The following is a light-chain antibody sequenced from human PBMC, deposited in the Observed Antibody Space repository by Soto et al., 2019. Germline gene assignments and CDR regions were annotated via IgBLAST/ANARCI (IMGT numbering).Light chain of an antibody. CDR3: QQYNNWPPIT. V-gene: IGKV3-15*01. Sequence: ETVMTQSQATLSVSPGEGATLSCRASQSVSINLAWYQQKPGQAPRLLIYGASTRATGIPARFSGSGSGTEFTLTISSLQSEDFAVYYCQQYNNWPPITFGQGTRLEIK. CDR1: QSVSIN. J-gene: IGKJ5*01. CDR2: GAS.